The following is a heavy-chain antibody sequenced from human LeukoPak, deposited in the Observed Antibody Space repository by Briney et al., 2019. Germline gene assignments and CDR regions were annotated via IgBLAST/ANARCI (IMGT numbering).Heavy chain of an antibody. D-gene: IGHD3-10*01. CDR3: ARVRGSGAAVFDY. Sequence: ASVKVSCKASGYTFTSYAMHWVRQAPGQRLEWMGWINAGNGNTKYSQKFQGRVTITRETSASTAYKELGSLRSEDTAVYYCARVRGSGAAVFDYWGQGTLVTVS. CDR2: INAGNGNT. CDR1: GYTFTSYA. V-gene: IGHV1-3*01. J-gene: IGHJ4*02.